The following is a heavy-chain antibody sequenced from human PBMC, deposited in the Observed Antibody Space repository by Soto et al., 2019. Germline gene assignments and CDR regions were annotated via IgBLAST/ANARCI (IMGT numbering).Heavy chain of an antibody. Sequence: SETLSLTCTVSGGSISSGDYYWSWIRQPPGKGLEWIGYIYYSGSTYYNPSLKSRVTISVDTSKNQFSLKLSSVTAADTAVYYCAESTRGSYFDYWGQGTLVTVSS. D-gene: IGHD2-15*01. J-gene: IGHJ4*02. CDR2: IYYSGST. V-gene: IGHV4-30-4*01. CDR1: GGSISSGDYY. CDR3: AESTRGSYFDY.